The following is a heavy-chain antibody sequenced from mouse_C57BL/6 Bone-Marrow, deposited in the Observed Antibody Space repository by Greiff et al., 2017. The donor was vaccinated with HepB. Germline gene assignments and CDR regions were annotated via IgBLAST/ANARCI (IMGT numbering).Heavy chain of an antibody. CDR2: ISSDSTTV. CDR1: GFTFSSFG. V-gene: IGHV5-17*02. CDR3: ARLGVSSYFDY. J-gene: IGHJ2*01. Sequence: VQLKESGGGLVQPGGSRKLSCSPSGFTFSSFGMHWVRQVPEKGLEWVAYISSDSTTVYYAVTVKGRFIISRDNPKNTLFLQMTSLRSEDSAMYYCARLGVSSYFDYWGQGTTLTVSS.